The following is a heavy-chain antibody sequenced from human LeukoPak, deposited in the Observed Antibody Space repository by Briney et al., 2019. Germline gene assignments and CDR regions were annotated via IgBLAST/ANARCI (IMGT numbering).Heavy chain of an antibody. CDR2: ISAYNGKT. V-gene: IGHV1-18*01. Sequence: SVKVSCKASDYTFTNYGISWVRQAPGQGLEWMGWISAYNGKTYYAQNFQGRVTVTTDTSTSTAYMDLRSLRSDDTAVYYCARIAAAGTYYYYYMDVWGKGTTVTVSS. D-gene: IGHD6-13*01. J-gene: IGHJ6*03. CDR3: ARIAAAGTYYYYYMDV. CDR1: DYTFTNYG.